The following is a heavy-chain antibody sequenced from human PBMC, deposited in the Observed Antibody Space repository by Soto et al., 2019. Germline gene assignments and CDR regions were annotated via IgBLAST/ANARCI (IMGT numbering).Heavy chain of an antibody. CDR2: IRWSDGST. V-gene: IGHV3-23*01. J-gene: IGHJ6*02. Sequence: GGSLRLSCAASGFNFSSSAMSWVRQAPGKGLSGSSAIRWSDGSTYYAHCVKGQFDISRDNSKHTLYRQMNSLRAVDTAVYYCAKVLVGYSYCSYYYGMDVWGQGTTGTVSS. CDR1: GFNFSSSA. CDR3: AKVLVGYSYCSYYYGMDV. D-gene: IGHD5-18*01.